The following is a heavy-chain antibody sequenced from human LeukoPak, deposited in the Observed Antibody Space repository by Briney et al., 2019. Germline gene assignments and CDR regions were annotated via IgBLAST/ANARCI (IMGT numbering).Heavy chain of an antibody. CDR1: GYSIISGYY. CDR3: ASIAAAGTHPDY. Sequence: PSETLSLTCTVSGYSIISGYYWGWIRQPPGKGLEWIGSVYYSGSTYYNPSLKSRVTISVDTSKNQFSLKLSSVTAADTAVYYCASIAAAGTHPDYWGQGTLVTVSS. V-gene: IGHV4-38-2*02. J-gene: IGHJ4*02. CDR2: VYYSGST. D-gene: IGHD6-13*01.